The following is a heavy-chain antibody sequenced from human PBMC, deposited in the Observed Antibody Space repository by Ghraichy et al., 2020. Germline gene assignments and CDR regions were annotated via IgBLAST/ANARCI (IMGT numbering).Heavy chain of an antibody. D-gene: IGHD2-2*02. V-gene: IGHV4-59*08. CDR3: ARTHYTSNTGNWFDP. CDR2: IHYNGGT. Sequence: SQTLSLTCTVSGDSINGYYWSWIRQTPGKALEWIGYIHYNGGTNYNPPHQSRVTLSVDTSKSQFSLRLTSVTAADTAMYYCARTHYTSNTGNWFDPWGRGTLVTVSS. CDR1: GDSINGYY. J-gene: IGHJ5*02.